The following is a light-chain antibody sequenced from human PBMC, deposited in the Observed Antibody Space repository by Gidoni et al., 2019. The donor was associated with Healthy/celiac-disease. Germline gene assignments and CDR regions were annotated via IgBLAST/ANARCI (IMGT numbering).Light chain of an antibody. CDR3: QQYNNWPPIT. CDR2: GAS. J-gene: IGKJ5*01. Sequence: EIVMTQSPATLSESPGESATLSCRASQSVNSNLAWYQQKPGQAPRLLIYGASTRATGIPARFSGSGSGTEFTLTISSLQSEDFAVYYCQQYNNWPPITFXQXTRLXIK. CDR1: QSVNSN. V-gene: IGKV3-15*01.